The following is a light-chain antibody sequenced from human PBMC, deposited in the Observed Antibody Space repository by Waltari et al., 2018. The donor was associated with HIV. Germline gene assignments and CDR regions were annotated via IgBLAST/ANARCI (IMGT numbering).Light chain of an antibody. CDR3: SSHAGSNNYV. J-gene: IGLJ1*01. Sequence: QSALTQPPSASGSPGQSVTISCSGTSSDVGGYDYVSWYQQHPGKAPKLMIYEVSKRPAGVPDRFAGSKSGNTASLTVSGLQAEDEADYYCSSHAGSNNYVFGTGTKVTVL. CDR1: SSDVGGYDY. V-gene: IGLV2-8*01. CDR2: EVS.